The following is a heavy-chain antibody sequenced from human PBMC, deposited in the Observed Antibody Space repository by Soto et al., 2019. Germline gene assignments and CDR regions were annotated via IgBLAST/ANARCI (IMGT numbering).Heavy chain of an antibody. CDR2: IYYSGST. CDR3: ARISLLGQLDPDY. D-gene: IGHD6-13*01. CDR1: GCSISSSSYY. Sequence: SETLSLTCTVSGCSISSSSYYWGWIRQPPGKGLEWIGSIYYSGSTYYNPSLKSRVTISVDTSKNQFSLKLSSVTAADTAVYYCARISLLGQLDPDYWGQGTLVTVSS. J-gene: IGHJ4*02. V-gene: IGHV4-39*01.